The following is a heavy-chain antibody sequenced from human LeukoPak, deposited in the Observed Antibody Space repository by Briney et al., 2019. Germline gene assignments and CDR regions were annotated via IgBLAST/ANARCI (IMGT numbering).Heavy chain of an antibody. V-gene: IGHV3-53*01. CDR2: IYSGGST. CDR1: GFTVSSNY. Sequence: GGSLRLSCAASGFTVSSNYMSWVRQAPGQGLEWVSVIYSGGSTYYADSVKGRFTISRDNSKNTLYLQMNSLRAEDTAVYYCAREGSRGAFDIWGQGTMVTVSS. J-gene: IGHJ3*02. CDR3: AREGSRGAFDI.